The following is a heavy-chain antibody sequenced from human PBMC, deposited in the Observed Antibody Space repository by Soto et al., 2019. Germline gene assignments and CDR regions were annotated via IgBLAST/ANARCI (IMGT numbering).Heavy chain of an antibody. CDR1: GDSVSSNSAA. CDR2: TYYRSKWYN. V-gene: IGHV6-1*01. D-gene: IGHD6-19*01. J-gene: IGHJ6*02. Sequence: SQTLSLTCAISGDSVSSNSAAWNWIRQSPSRGLEWLGRTYYRSKWYNDYAVSVKSRITINPDTSKNQFSLQLNSVTPEDTAVYYCARDRSSGWYPPYYYYGMDVWRQGTTVTVSS. CDR3: ARDRSSGWYPPYYYYGMDV.